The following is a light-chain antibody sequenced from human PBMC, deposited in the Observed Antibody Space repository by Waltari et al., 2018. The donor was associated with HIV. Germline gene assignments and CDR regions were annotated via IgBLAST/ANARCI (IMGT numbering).Light chain of an antibody. CDR3: QSYDSSLSGWV. V-gene: IGLV1-40*01. CDR1: SSNIGAGYD. Sequence: QSVLTQPPSVSGAPGQWVTISCTGSSSNIGAGYDVHWYQQLPGTAPKLLIYGNISRPSGFPDRFSGAKSGTSASLAITGLQAEDEADYYCQSYDSSLSGWVFGGGTKLTVL. CDR2: GNI. J-gene: IGLJ3*02.